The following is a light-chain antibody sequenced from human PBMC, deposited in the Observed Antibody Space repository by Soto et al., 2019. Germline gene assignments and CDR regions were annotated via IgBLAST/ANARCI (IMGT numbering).Light chain of an antibody. CDR2: GAS. J-gene: IGKJ1*01. CDR1: QSVSSN. Sequence: ELVMTQSAAKLCVPSGERHKISCRASQSVSSNLAWYQQKPGQAPRLRIYGASTRATGIPARFSCSRSETDFTLTIGILQSEDFAVYYCQHYNNWSPWTVGQGTEVDI. CDR3: QHYNNWSPWT. V-gene: IGKV3-15*01.